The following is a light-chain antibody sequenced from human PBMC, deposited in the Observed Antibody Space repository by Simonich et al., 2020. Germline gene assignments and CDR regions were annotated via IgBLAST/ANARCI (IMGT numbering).Light chain of an antibody. J-gene: IGKJ4*01. CDR2: LAY. V-gene: IGKV4-1*01. Sequence: DIVMTQSPDSLAVSLGERATINCKSSQSVLYSSNNKNYLAWYQQKQVQPPKLPIYLAYTRESGVPDRFSGSGSGTDFTLTISSLQAEDVAVYYCQQYYSTPLTFGGGTKVEIK. CDR3: QQYYSTPLT. CDR1: QSVLYSSNNKNY.